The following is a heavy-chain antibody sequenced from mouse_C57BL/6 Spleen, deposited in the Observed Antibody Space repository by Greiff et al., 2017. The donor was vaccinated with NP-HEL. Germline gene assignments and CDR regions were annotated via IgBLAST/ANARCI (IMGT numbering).Heavy chain of an antibody. CDR2: IDPSDSYT. CDR1: GYTFTSYW. D-gene: IGHD2-5*01. Sequence: QVQLQQPGAELVRPGTSVKLSCKASGYTFTSYWMHWVKQRPGQGLEWIGVIDPSDSYTKYNQKFKGKATLPVDTSSSTAYMQLSSLTSEDSAVYSCASPAYYSNGDYFDYWGQGTTLTVSS. V-gene: IGHV1-59*01. J-gene: IGHJ2*01. CDR3: ASPAYYSNGDYFDY.